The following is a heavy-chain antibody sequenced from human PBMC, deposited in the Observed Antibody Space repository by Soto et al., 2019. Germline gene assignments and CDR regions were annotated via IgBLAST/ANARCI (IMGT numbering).Heavy chain of an antibody. V-gene: IGHV4-31*03. CDR1: GGSISSGGYY. D-gene: IGHD3-10*01. J-gene: IGHJ3*02. Sequence: SETLSLTCTVSGGSISSGGYYWSWIRQHPGKGLEWIGYIYYSGSTYYNPSLKSRVTISVDTSKNQFSLKLSSVTAADTAVYYCARAVTTRNYGSGSRGAFDIWGQGTMVTVSS. CDR3: ARAVTTRNYGSGSRGAFDI. CDR2: IYYSGST.